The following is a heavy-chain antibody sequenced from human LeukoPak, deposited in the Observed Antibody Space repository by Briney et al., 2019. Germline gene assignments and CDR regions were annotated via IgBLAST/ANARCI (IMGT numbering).Heavy chain of an antibody. J-gene: IGHJ6*03. CDR3: SRRSAIVEPRLYYYYYYMDV. Sequence: PSETLSLTRTVSCGSISSSSYYWGWIRPPPGEGLEWFGSIYYSGSTYYNLSLKSRVTISVDTPKNQFSLKLSSVTAADTAASYCSRRSAIVEPRLYYYYYYMDVCGKGTTVTVSS. D-gene: IGHD2-21*02. V-gene: IGHV4-39*01. CDR2: IYYSGST. CDR1: CGSISSSSYY.